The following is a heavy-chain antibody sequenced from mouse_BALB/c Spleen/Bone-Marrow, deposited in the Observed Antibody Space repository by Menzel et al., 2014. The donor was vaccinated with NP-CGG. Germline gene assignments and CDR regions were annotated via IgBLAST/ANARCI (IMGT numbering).Heavy chain of an antibody. J-gene: IGHJ4*01. CDR1: GYTFTSYD. V-gene: IGHV1S56*01. CDR2: IYPGDGST. D-gene: IGHD1-1*02. CDR3: ARSRGGMDY. Sequence: QVQLKHSGPELVKPGALVKISCKASGYTFTSYDINWVKQRPGQGLEWIGWIYPGDGSTKYNEKFKGKATLTADKSSSTAYMQLSSLTSENSAVYFCARSRGGMDYWGQGTSVTVSS.